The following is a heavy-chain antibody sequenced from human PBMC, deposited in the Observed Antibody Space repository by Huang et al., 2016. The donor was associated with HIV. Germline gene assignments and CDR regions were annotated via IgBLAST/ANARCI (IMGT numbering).Heavy chain of an antibody. CDR2: TYYRSKWYY. V-gene: IGHV6-1*01. CDR1: EDSVSANTVT. D-gene: IGHD3-22*01. Sequence: QVQLQQSGPGLLKPSQTLSLTCAIPEDSVSANTVTWNWIRQSPSRCLEWLGRTYYRSKWYYDYAESVKSRITIDADTSKNHISLQLKSVVPEDTAVYFCARGHDFYYDRRGYSFDYWGQGSLVTVSS. CDR3: ARGHDFYYDRRGYSFDY. J-gene: IGHJ4*02.